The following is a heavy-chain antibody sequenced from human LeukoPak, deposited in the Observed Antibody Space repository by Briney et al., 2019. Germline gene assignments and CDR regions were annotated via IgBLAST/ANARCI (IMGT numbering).Heavy chain of an antibody. Sequence: GRSLRLSCAASGFTFSSYAMHWVRQAPGKGLEWVAVISYDGSNKYYADSVKGRFTISRDNSKNTLYLQMNSLGAEDTAVYYCASGEAPAAGTLLFDYWGQGTLVTVSS. D-gene: IGHD6-13*01. CDR3: ASGEAPAAGTLLFDY. V-gene: IGHV3-30-3*01. J-gene: IGHJ4*02. CDR2: ISYDGSNK. CDR1: GFTFSSYA.